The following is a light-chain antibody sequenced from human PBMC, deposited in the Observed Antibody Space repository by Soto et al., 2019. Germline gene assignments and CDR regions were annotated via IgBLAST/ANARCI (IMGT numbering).Light chain of an antibody. J-gene: IGKJ2*01. CDR3: QQYNSYSSYT. CDR2: KAS. Sequence: DIQMTQSPSTLSASVGDSVTITCRASQSVTNWLAWYQQKPGKAPKLLIYKASTLERGVPSRFSGSGSGTEFTLTISCLQPDDFATYYCQQYNSYSSYTFGQGNKLEIK. CDR1: QSVTNW. V-gene: IGKV1-5*03.